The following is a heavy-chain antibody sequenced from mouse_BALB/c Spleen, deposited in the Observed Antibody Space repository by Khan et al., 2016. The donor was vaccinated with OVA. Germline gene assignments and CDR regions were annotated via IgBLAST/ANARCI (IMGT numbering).Heavy chain of an antibody. Sequence: EVQLVESGAELVKPGASVKLSCTASGFNIKDTYMHWVKQRPEQGLEWIGRIDPANGNTKYDPKFQGKATITADTSSNTAYLQLRSLTSEDTAVYYCARDYWDVFAYWGQGTLVTVSA. CDR2: IDPANGNT. CDR1: GFNIKDTY. CDR3: ARDYWDVFAY. V-gene: IGHV14-3*02. D-gene: IGHD4-1*01. J-gene: IGHJ3*01.